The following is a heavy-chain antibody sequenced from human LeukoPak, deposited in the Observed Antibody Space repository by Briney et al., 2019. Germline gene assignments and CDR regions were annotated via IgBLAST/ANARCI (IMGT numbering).Heavy chain of an antibody. CDR3: ARDASLAMVRGVIIPPFDY. J-gene: IGHJ4*02. D-gene: IGHD3-10*01. CDR1: GYTFTSYY. Sequence: ASVKASCKASGYTFTSYYMHWVRQAPGQGLEWMGIINPSGGSTSYAQKFQGRVTMTRDTSTSTVYMELSSLRSEDTAVYYCARDASLAMVRGVIIPPFDYWGQGTLVTVSS. CDR2: INPSGGST. V-gene: IGHV1-46*01.